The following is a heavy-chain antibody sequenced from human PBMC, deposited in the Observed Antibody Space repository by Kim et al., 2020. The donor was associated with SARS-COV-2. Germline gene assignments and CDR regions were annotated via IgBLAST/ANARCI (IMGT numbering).Heavy chain of an antibody. J-gene: IGHJ6*01. CDR1: GGSFSGYY. CDR2: INHSGST. CDR3: ARASGGITMIVVVTSYYY. D-gene: IGHD3-22*01. Sequence: SETLSLTCAVYGGSFSGYYWSWIRQPPGKGLEWIGEINHSGSTNYNPSLKSRVTISVDTSKNQFSLKLSSVTAADTAVYYCARASGGITMIVVVTSYYY. V-gene: IGHV4-34*01.